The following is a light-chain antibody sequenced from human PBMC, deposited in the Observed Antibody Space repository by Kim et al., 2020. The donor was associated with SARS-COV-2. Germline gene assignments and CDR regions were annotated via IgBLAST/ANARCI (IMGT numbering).Light chain of an antibody. CDR2: GVS. CDR1: SSDVGGYTY. J-gene: IGLJ2*01. V-gene: IGLV2-14*03. Sequence: QSALTQPASVSGSPGPSITISCTGTSSDVGGYTYVSWYQQPPGKAPKLMIYGVSNRPSGVSNRFSGSKSGNTASLTISGLQAEDEADYYCSSYTTSTSVVFGGGTKLTVL. CDR3: SSYTTSTSVV.